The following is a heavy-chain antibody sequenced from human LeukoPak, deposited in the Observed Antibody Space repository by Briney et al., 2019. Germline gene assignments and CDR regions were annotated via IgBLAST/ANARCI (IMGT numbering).Heavy chain of an antibody. CDR3: AWAAAGINYFDY. D-gene: IGHD6-13*01. CDR1: GGTFSSYA. J-gene: IGHJ4*02. V-gene: IGHV1-69*04. CDR2: IIPILGIA. Sequence: SVKVSCKASGGTFSSYAISWVRQAPGQGLEWMGRIIPILGIANYAQKFQGRVTITADKSTSTAYMELSSLRSEDTAVYYCAWAAAGINYFDYWGQGTLVTVSS.